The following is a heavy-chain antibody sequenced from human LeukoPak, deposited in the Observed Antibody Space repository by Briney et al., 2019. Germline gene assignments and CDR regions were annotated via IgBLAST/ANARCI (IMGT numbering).Heavy chain of an antibody. CDR3: ARGVTVYYYYGMDV. D-gene: IGHD1-14*01. Sequence: ASVKVSCKASGYTFTSYAMNWVRQAPGQGLEWMGWINTNTGNPTYAQGFTGRFVFSLDTSVSTAYLQISSLKAEDTAVYYCARGVTVYYYYGMDVWGQGTTVTVSS. J-gene: IGHJ6*02. V-gene: IGHV7-4-1*02. CDR1: GYTFTSYA. CDR2: INTNTGNP.